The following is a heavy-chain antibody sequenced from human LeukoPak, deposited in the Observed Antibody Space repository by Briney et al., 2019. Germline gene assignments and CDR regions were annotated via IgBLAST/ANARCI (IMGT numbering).Heavy chain of an antibody. V-gene: IGHV3-74*01. J-gene: IGHJ5*02. CDR3: ARDLGQYYDTSDNWFDP. D-gene: IGHD3-22*01. CDR1: GYTFSNYW. Sequence: GGSLRLSCAASGYTFSNYWMHWVREAPGKGLVWVSRINSDGINTSYADSVKGRFTISRDNAKNTLNLQMNSLRAEDTAVYYCARDLGQYYDTSDNWFDPWGQGTLVTVSS. CDR2: INSDGINT.